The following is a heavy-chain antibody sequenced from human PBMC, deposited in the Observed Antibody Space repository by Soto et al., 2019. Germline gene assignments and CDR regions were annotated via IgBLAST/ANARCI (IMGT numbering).Heavy chain of an antibody. CDR3: AKDSGFSSSWYVLRNLFDP. CDR1: GFTFSSYT. D-gene: IGHD6-13*01. CDR2: ISGSGGST. Sequence: GGSLRLSCAASGFTFSSYTMNWVRQAPGKGLEWVSTISGSGGSTYYADSVKGRFTISRDNSKNTLYLQMNSLRVEDTAVYYCAKDSGFSSSWYVLRNLFDPCAQRSLVTVSS. J-gene: IGHJ5*01. V-gene: IGHV3-23*01.